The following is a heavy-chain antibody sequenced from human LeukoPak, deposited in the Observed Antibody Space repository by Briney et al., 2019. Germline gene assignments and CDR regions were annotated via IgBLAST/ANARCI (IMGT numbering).Heavy chain of an antibody. CDR2: ISYDGSNK. D-gene: IGHD4-17*01. Sequence: GGSLRLSCGASGFTFSSYAMHWVRQAPGKGLEWVAVISYDGSNKYCADSVKGRFTISRDNSKNTLYLQMNSLRAEDTAVYYCARDPWDGYGDQRGGYYFDYWGQGTLVTVSS. V-gene: IGHV3-30-3*01. J-gene: IGHJ4*02. CDR3: ARDPWDGYGDQRGGYYFDY. CDR1: GFTFSSYA.